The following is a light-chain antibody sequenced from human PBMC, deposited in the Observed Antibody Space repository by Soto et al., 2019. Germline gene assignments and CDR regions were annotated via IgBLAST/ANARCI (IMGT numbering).Light chain of an antibody. CDR1: QSVSSTY. V-gene: IGKV3-20*01. Sequence: EIVLTQSPGTLSLSPGERATLSCRASQSVSSTYLAWYQQQPGQAPMLLIYGASRTATGIPDRFSGSGSGTDFTLTISRLEPEDLAVYYCQHYGSSRTFGQGTKVEIK. J-gene: IGKJ1*01. CDR3: QHYGSSRT. CDR2: GAS.